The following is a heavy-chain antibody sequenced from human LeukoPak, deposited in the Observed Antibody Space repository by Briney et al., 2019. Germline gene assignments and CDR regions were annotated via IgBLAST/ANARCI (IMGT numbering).Heavy chain of an antibody. CDR1: GASISSYY. CDR2: VNYSGST. J-gene: IGHJ4*02. V-gene: IGHV4-59*01. CDR3: TSLYGDYEADY. D-gene: IGHD4-17*01. Sequence: SETLSLTCAVSGASISSYYWSWIRQPPGKGLEWIGYVNYSGSTSYNPSLESRVSISDDTSKNQVSLWLTSVTAADTAVYCATSLYGDYEADYWGPGILVTVSS.